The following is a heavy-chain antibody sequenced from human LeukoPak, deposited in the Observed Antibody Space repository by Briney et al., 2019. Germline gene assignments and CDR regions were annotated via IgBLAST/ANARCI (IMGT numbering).Heavy chain of an antibody. Sequence: ASVKVSCKASGYPFTSYVMNWVRQAPGQGLEWMGWINTYTGNPTYAQGFTGRFVFSLDTSVSTAYLQISSLKAEDTAVYYCARMFLDNSEGRRNYYYYMDVWGAGTTVTVSS. CDR1: GYPFTSYV. CDR3: ARMFLDNSEGRRNYYYYMDV. J-gene: IGHJ6*03. D-gene: IGHD3-22*01. CDR2: INTYTGNP. V-gene: IGHV7-4-1*02.